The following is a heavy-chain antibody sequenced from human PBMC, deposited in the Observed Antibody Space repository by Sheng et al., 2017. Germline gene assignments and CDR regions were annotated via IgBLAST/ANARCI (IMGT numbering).Heavy chain of an antibody. CDR1: GYFISSGYY. D-gene: IGHD2-15*01. CDR2: IYHSVST. V-gene: IGHV4-38-2*02. Sequence: QVQLQESGPGLVKPSETLSLTCAVSGYFISSGYYWGWIRQPPGKGLEWIGTIYHSVSTYYNPSLKSRVTISVDTSKNQFSLNLSSVTAADTAVYYCARDNGGGSDAFDIWGQGTLVTVSS. J-gene: IGHJ3*02. CDR3: ARDNGGGSDAFDI.